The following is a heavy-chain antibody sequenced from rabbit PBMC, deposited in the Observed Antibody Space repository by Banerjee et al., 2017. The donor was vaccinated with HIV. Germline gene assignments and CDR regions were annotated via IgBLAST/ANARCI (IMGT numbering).Heavy chain of an antibody. V-gene: IGHV1S40*01. CDR2: IYAGKGRT. CDR3: ASDAGGDGYSNDL. J-gene: IGHJ4*01. Sequence: QSLEESGGDLVKPGASLTLTCTVSGFSFSSDYDMCWVRQAPGKGLEWIGTIYAGKGRTDYATWVNGRFTISSDNAQNTVDLQMNSLTAADTATYFCASDAGGDGYSNDLWGPGTLVTVS. CDR1: GFSFSSDYD. D-gene: IGHD7-1*01.